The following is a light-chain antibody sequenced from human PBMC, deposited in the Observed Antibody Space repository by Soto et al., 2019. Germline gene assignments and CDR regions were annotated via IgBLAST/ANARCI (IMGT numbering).Light chain of an antibody. CDR1: STNIGAGYD. Sequence: QSVLTRPPSVSGAPGQRVTISCPGSSTNIGAGYDVHWYQQLPGTAPKLLIYGNSNRPSGVPDRFSSSKSGTSASLAITGLQAEYEADYYCQSYDSSLSSSVFGTGTKVTV. V-gene: IGLV1-40*01. CDR3: QSYDSSLSSSV. J-gene: IGLJ1*01. CDR2: GNS.